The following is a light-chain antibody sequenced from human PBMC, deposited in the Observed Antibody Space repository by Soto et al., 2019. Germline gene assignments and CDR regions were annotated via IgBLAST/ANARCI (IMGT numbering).Light chain of an antibody. CDR1: SGDVGGYNY. J-gene: IGLJ2*01. CDR2: DVS. Sequence: QSALTQPASVSGSPGQSITISCTGTSGDVGGYNYVSWYQQHPGKAPKLMIYDVSNRPSGVSNRFSGSKSGNTASLTISGLQAVDEADYHCCSYTSSSTVVFGGGTKLTVL. V-gene: IGLV2-14*01. CDR3: CSYTSSSTVV.